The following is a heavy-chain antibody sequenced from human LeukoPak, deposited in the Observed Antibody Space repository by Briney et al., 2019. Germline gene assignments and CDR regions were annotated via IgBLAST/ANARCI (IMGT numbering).Heavy chain of an antibody. CDR1: GLTFRNFW. V-gene: IGHV3-7*01. Sequence: PGGSLRLSCAASGLTFRNFWMCWVRQAPGKGLEWAATIKQDGSGQYYVDSVKGRFTISRDNARNSLYLQMNNLRAEDTAVYYCAGAAVDTANPVGGQGTRVTVPS. CDR2: IKQDGSGQ. J-gene: IGHJ6*02. D-gene: IGHD5-18*01. CDR3: AGAAVDTANPV.